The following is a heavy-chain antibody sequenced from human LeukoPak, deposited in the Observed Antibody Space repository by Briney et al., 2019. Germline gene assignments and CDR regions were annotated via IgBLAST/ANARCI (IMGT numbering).Heavy chain of an antibody. D-gene: IGHD2-2*01. CDR3: ARKKGYCSSTSCLDWFDP. CDR2: IYYSGGT. Sequence: SETLSLTCTVSGGSISSYYWSWVRQPPGKGLEWIGYIYYSGGTNYNPSLKSRVTISVDTSKNQFSLKLSSVTAADTAVYYCARKKGYCSSTSCLDWFDPWGQGTLVTVSS. V-gene: IGHV4-59*08. CDR1: GGSISSYY. J-gene: IGHJ5*02.